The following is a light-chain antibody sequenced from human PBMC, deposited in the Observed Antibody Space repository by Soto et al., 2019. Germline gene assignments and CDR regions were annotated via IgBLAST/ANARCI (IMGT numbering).Light chain of an antibody. CDR2: GAS. Sequence: EIVMTQSPATLSVSPGERATLSCRASQSVSGNLAWYQQKPGQAPRLLIYGASSRATGIPARFSGSGSGTEFTLTISSLQSEDFAVYYCQQYNNWPRTFGQGTKVEIK. V-gene: IGKV3-15*01. J-gene: IGKJ1*01. CDR3: QQYNNWPRT. CDR1: QSVSGN.